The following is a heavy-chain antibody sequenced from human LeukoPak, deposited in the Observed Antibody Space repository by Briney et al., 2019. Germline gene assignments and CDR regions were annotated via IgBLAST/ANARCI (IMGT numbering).Heavy chain of an antibody. D-gene: IGHD5-18*01. Sequence: ASVKVSCKASVYTFTSYYMQWVRQAPGQGLEWMGIINPSGGSTSYAQKFQGRVTMTRDTSTSTVYMELSSLRSEDTAVYYCASGIVEYSYGLDCWGQGTLVTVSS. J-gene: IGHJ4*02. V-gene: IGHV1-46*01. CDR3: ASGIVEYSYGLDC. CDR2: INPSGGST. CDR1: VYTFTSYY.